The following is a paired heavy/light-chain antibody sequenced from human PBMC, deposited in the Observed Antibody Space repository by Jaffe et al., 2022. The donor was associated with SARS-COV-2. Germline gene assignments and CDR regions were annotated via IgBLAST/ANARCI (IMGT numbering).Heavy chain of an antibody. Sequence: QITLKESGPMLVKPTQTLTLTCTFSGFSLSTSGVGVGWIRQPPGKALEWLALIHWDDDKRYNPSLKNRLAITRDTSKNQVVLTMTNMDPVDTATYYCAHGSSDYHKSYVGMDLWGQGTTVTVSS. V-gene: IGHV2-5*02. CDR1: GFSLSTSGVG. D-gene: IGHD2-15*01. CDR2: IHWDDDK. CDR3: AHGSSDYHKSYVGMDL. J-gene: IGHJ6*02.
Light chain of an antibody. CDR2: GAS. Sequence: ELVLTQSPGTLSLSPGERATLSCRASQSVSSSFLAWFQHKPGQAPRLLIYGASTRATGTPDRFSGSGSGTDFTLTISRLEPDDFAVYYCQYYGTSPYTFGQGTKLEIK. J-gene: IGKJ2*01. CDR1: QSVSSSF. CDR3: QYYGTSPYT. V-gene: IGKV3-20*01.